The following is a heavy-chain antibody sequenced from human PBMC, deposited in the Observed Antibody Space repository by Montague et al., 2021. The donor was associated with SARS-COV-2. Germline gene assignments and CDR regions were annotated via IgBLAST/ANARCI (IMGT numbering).Heavy chain of an antibody. D-gene: IGHD6-19*01. J-gene: IGHJ6*02. V-gene: IGHV4-34*01. CDR2: MNHRGGA. CDR1: GGPFSGYY. Sequence: SETLSLTCAVYGGPFSGYYWNWVRQSPGKGLEWIGEMNHRGGANYNPSLGSRVTMSGDTSKNQFFLKLNSVTAADAAVYYCARGQIVSTIRRARGWSGWFDVWGQGTTVTVSS. CDR3: ARGQIVSTIRRARGWSGWFDV.